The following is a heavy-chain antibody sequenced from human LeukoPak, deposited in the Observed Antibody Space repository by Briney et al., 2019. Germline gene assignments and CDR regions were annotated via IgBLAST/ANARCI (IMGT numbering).Heavy chain of an antibody. V-gene: IGHV1-18*04. Sequence: GASVKVSCKASGYTFTSYGIGWVRQAPGQGLEWMGWISAYNGNTNYAQKLQGRVTMTTDTSTSTAYMEPRSLRSDDTAVYYCARGDCSGGSRYFGYWGQGTLVTVSS. J-gene: IGHJ4*02. CDR2: ISAYNGNT. CDR1: GYTFTSYG. D-gene: IGHD2-15*01. CDR3: ARGDCSGGSRYFGY.